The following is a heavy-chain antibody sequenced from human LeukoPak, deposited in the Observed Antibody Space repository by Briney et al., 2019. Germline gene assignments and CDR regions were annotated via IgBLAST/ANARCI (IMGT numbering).Heavy chain of an antibody. CDR1: GYTFTGYY. J-gene: IGHJ6*03. CDR2: INPNSGGT. Sequence: ASVKVSCTASGYTFTGYYMHWVRQAPGQGLEWMGWINPNSGGTNYAQKFQGRVTMTRDTSITTAHMELSRLRSDDTAVYYCARDGPAALANYYYYMDVWGKGTTVTISS. CDR3: ARDGPAALANYYYYMDV. V-gene: IGHV1-2*02. D-gene: IGHD2-2*01.